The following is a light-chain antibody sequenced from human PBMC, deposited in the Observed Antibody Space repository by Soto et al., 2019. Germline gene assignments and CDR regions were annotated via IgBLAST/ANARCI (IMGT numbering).Light chain of an antibody. Sequence: GDRVTITCRASQSINKWLAWYQHKPGKAPNLLIYEVSTLHSGVPSRFSGSGSGTEFTLTISSLRPDDFATYYCQHFSGDRATFGQGTKVQI. CDR2: EVS. CDR1: QSINKW. V-gene: IGKV1-5*03. CDR3: QHFSGDRAT. J-gene: IGKJ1*01.